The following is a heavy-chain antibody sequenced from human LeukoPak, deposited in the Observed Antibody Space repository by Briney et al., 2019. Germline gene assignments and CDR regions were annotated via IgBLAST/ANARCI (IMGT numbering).Heavy chain of an antibody. D-gene: IGHD6-13*01. Sequence: GGSLRLSCVASGFTFSSYSMNWGRRAPGKGLEWLSHISSSSSTIYYADSVKGRFTISRDNAKNSLYLQMNSLRAEDTAVYYCASWAGTATGFSGPFDYWGQGTLVTVSS. CDR2: ISSSSSTI. CDR1: GFTFSSYS. J-gene: IGHJ4*02. V-gene: IGHV3-48*01. CDR3: ASWAGTATGFSGPFDY.